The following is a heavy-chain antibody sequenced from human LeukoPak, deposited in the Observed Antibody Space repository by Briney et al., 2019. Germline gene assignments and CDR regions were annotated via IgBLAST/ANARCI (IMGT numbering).Heavy chain of an antibody. J-gene: IGHJ6*02. CDR1: GFTFSNYD. V-gene: IGHV3-48*03. D-gene: IGHD2-8*01. Sequence: GGSLRLSCAASGFTFSNYDLNWVRQAPGKGLEWLSYISSSGSTIYYADSVKGRFSISRDNAKNSLYLQMNSLSADDTAVYYCAASVGYCTNGVCYKYYYGMDVWGQGTTVTVSS. CDR3: AASVGYCTNGVCYKYYYGMDV. CDR2: ISSSGSTI.